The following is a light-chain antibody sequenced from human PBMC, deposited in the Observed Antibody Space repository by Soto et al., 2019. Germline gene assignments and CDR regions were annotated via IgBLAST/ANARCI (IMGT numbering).Light chain of an antibody. CDR2: AAS. CDR3: QQYNNWPYT. Sequence: EIVMTQSPATLSVSPGERATLSCRASQSVSRNLAWYQQKPGQAPRLLIYAASTRATGIPARFSGSGSGTEFTLTISSLQSEDFAVYYCQQYNNWPYTFGQGTKLELK. J-gene: IGKJ2*01. V-gene: IGKV3-15*01. CDR1: QSVSRN.